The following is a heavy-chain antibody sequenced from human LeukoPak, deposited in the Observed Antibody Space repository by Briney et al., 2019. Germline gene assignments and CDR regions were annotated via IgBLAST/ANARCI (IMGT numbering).Heavy chain of an antibody. D-gene: IGHD3-3*01. V-gene: IGHV3-30*18. Sequence: PGGSLRLSCAASGFTFSSYGMSWVRQAPGKGLEWVAVISYDGSNKYYADSVKGRFTISRDNSKNTLYLQMNSLRAEDTAVYYCAKDSLSAVARLTNFWSGYYGGAYYFDYWGQGTLVTVSS. CDR1: GFTFSSYG. J-gene: IGHJ4*02. CDR2: ISYDGSNK. CDR3: AKDSLSAVARLTNFWSGYYGGAYYFDY.